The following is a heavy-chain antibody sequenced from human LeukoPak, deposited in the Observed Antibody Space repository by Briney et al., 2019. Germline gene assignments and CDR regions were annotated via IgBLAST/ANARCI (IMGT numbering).Heavy chain of an antibody. CDR2: INTDGSST. CDR1: GFTFSNYW. J-gene: IGHJ6*02. Sequence: GGSLRLSCVASGFTFSNYWMHWVRRAPGKGLVWVSRINTDGSSTTYADSVKGRFTISRDNAKNTLYLQMNSLRAEDTAVYYCARAYYYAMDVWGQGTTVTVSS. CDR3: ARAYYYAMDV. V-gene: IGHV3-74*01.